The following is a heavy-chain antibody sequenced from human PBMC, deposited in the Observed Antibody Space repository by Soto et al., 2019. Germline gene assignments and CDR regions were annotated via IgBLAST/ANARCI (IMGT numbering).Heavy chain of an antibody. CDR2: IYYSGST. D-gene: IGHD6-13*01. J-gene: IGHJ4*02. Sequence: QLQLQESGPGLVKPSETLSLTCTVSGGSISSSSYYWGWIRQPPGKGLEWIGCIYYSGSTYYSPSLKSRVTISVDTSKNQFSLKLSSVTAADTAVYYCARQAVAATCADYWGQGTLVTVSS. CDR3: ARQAVAATCADY. CDR1: GGSISSSSYY. V-gene: IGHV4-39*01.